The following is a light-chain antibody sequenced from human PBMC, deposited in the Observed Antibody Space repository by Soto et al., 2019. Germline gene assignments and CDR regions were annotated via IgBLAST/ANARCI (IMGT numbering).Light chain of an antibody. CDR2: DAS. CDR1: QSVDND. V-gene: IGKV3D-15*01. CDR3: QQYNNWPLT. J-gene: IGKJ4*01. Sequence: EIVLTQSPATLSLSPGDRATLSCRASQSVDNDLAWYQQKPGQPPRLLIYDASTRATGIPARFSGSQSGTEFTLTISSLLSEDFAVYFCQQYNNWPLTFGGGTKVDI.